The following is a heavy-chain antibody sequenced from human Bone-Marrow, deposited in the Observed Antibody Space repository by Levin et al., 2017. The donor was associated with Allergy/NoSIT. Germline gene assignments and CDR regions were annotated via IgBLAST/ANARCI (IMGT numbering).Heavy chain of an antibody. D-gene: IGHD6-13*01. V-gene: IGHV3-23*01. Sequence: PGGSLRLSCAASGFTFSSYAMSWVRQAPGKGLEWVSAISGSGGSTYYADSVKGRFTISRDNSKNTLYLQMNSLRAEDTAVYYCATQSRVAAADYYYGMDVWGQGTTVTVSS. CDR3: ATQSRVAAADYYYGMDV. CDR2: ISGSGGST. J-gene: IGHJ6*02. CDR1: GFTFSSYA.